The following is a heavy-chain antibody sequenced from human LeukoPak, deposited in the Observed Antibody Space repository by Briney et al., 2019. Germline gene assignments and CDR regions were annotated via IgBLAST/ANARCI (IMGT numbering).Heavy chain of an antibody. Sequence: SETLSLTCTVSGGSISSYYWSWIRQPPGKGLEWIGYIYYSGSTNYNPSLKSRVTISEDTSKNQFSLKLSSVTAADTAVYYCARELTFAFDIWGQGTMVTVSS. J-gene: IGHJ3*02. V-gene: IGHV4-59*01. CDR2: IYYSGST. CDR1: GGSISSYY. CDR3: ARELTFAFDI.